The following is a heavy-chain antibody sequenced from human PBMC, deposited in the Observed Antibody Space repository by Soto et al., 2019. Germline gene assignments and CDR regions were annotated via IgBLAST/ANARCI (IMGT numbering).Heavy chain of an antibody. D-gene: IGHD3-10*01. Sequence: SETLSLTCAVSGGSISSSNWWSWVRQPPGKGLEWIGYIYYSGSTYYNPSLKSRVTISVDTSKNQFSLKLSSVTAADTAVYYCARGPKSEVLLWFGELSFDYWGQGTLVTVSS. CDR1: GGSISSSNW. V-gene: IGHV4-30-4*01. CDR3: ARGPKSEVLLWFGELSFDY. CDR2: IYYSGST. J-gene: IGHJ4*02.